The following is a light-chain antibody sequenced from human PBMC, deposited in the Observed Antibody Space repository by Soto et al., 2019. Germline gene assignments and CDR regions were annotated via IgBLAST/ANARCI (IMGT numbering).Light chain of an antibody. CDR2: DAS. CDR1: QNVFSSQ. Sequence: ETVLTQSPGTLSLSPGERATLSCRASQNVFSSQLNWYQQKPGQAPRLLIYDASNRATGIPARFSGSGSGTDFTLTISSLEPEDFAVYYCQQRSNWPPWTFGQGTKVDIK. CDR3: QQRSNWPPWT. J-gene: IGKJ1*01. V-gene: IGKV3-11*01.